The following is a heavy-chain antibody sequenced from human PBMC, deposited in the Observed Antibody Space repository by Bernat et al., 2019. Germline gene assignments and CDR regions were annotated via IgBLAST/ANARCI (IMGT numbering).Heavy chain of an antibody. CDR2: IYPGDSDT. V-gene: IGHV5-51*03. J-gene: IGHJ4*02. CDR3: ARLDYYDSSGYWYPFDY. Sequence: EVQLVQSGAEVKKPGESLKISCKGSGYSFTSYWIGCVRQMPGKGLEWMGIIYPGDSDTRYSPSFQGQVTISADKSISTAYLQWSSLKASDTAMYYCARLDYYDSSGYWYPFDYWGQGTLVTVSS. CDR1: GYSFTSYW. D-gene: IGHD3-22*01.